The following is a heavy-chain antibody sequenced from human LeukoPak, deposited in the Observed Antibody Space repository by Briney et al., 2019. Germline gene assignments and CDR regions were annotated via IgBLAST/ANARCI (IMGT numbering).Heavy chain of an antibody. V-gene: IGHV3-23*01. D-gene: IGHD1-1*01. J-gene: IGHJ4*02. CDR3: ANLDSALVGY. Sequence: GGSLRLSCAASGFTFSTYAMTWVRQAPGKGLEWVSSISDSGGVTFYTDSVKGRFTFSRDNSKNTLSLQMNSLSAEDTAVYYCANLDSALVGYWGQGTLVTVSS. CDR1: GFTFSTYA. CDR2: ISDSGGVT.